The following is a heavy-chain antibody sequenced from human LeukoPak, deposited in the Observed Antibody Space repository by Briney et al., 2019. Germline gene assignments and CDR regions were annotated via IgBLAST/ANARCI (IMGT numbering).Heavy chain of an antibody. CDR2: IYYSGST. J-gene: IGHJ4*02. Sequence: SEALSLTCTVSGGSISSYYWSWIRQPPGKGLEWIGYIYYSGSTNYNPSLKSRVTISVDTSKNQFSLKLSSVTAADTAVYYCARGDYYGSGLDYWGQGTLVTVSS. V-gene: IGHV4-59*01. CDR1: GGSISSYY. D-gene: IGHD3-10*01. CDR3: ARGDYYGSGLDY.